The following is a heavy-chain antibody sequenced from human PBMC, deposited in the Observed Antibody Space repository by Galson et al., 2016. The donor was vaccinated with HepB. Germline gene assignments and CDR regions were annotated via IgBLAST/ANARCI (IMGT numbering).Heavy chain of an antibody. V-gene: IGHV3-53*04. CDR3: ICELGVVIRRHY. J-gene: IGHJ4*02. D-gene: IGHD3-3*01. Sequence: SLRLSCAASGFTVSSNYMTWVRQDPGKGLEWVSVIYSGGSTFYADSVKGLFTIYRHNSQNTLYLQMDSLRVEDAAVYYCICELGVVIRRHYWGQGTLVTVSS. CDR1: GFTVSSNY. CDR2: IYSGGST.